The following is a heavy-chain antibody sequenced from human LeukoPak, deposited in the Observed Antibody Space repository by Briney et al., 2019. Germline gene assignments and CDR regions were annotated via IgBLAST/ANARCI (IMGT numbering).Heavy chain of an antibody. CDR2: IRSDGSDK. CDR3: AKDIAAAGGPCAY. Sequence: GGSLRLSCAASGFTFSGYDMHWVRQAPGKGLEWVALIRSDGSDKYYADSVKGRFTISRDNPKNTLFLQMNSLRAEDTAVYYCAKDIAAAGGPCAYWGRGTLVTVSS. J-gene: IGHJ4*02. CDR1: GFTFSGYD. D-gene: IGHD6-13*01. V-gene: IGHV3-30*02.